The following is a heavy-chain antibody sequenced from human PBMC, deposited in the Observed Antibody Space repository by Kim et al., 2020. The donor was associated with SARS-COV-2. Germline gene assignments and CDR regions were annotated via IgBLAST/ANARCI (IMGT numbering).Heavy chain of an antibody. J-gene: IGHJ4*02. CDR2: ISSSSSYI. Sequence: VGSLRLSCAASGFTFSSYSMNWVRQAPGKGLEWVSSISSSSSYIYYADSVKGRFTISRDNAKNSLYLQMNSLRAEDTAVYYCARDQNWNDDGPGDYWGQGTLVTVSS. V-gene: IGHV3-21*01. CDR1: GFTFSSYS. CDR3: ARDQNWNDDGPGDY. D-gene: IGHD1-1*01.